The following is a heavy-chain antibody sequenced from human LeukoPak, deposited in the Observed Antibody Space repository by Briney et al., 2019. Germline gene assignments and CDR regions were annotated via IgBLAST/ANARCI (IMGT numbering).Heavy chain of an antibody. J-gene: IGHJ4*02. CDR2: ISYDGSNK. Sequence: PGGSLRLSCAASGFTFSSYAMHWVRQAPGKGLEWVAVISYDGSNKYYADSVKGRFTISRDNSKNTLYLQMNSLRAEDTAVYYCARAIPSPYCGGDCYSGAFDYWGQGTLVTVSS. V-gene: IGHV3-30*04. D-gene: IGHD2-21*02. CDR3: ARAIPSPYCGGDCYSGAFDY. CDR1: GFTFSSYA.